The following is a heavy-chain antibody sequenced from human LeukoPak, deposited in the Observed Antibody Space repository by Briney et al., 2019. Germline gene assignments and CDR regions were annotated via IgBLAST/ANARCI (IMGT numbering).Heavy chain of an antibody. CDR1: GFTFSSYA. CDR2: ISGSGGST. CDR3: AKDHLQYYYGSGSYEDY. Sequence: GGSLRLSCAASGFTFSSYAMSWVRQAPGKGLEWVSTISGSGGSTYYADSVKGRFTISRDNSKNTLYLQMNSLRAEDTAVYYCAKDHLQYYYGSGSYEDYWGQGTLVTVSS. D-gene: IGHD3-10*01. J-gene: IGHJ4*02. V-gene: IGHV3-23*01.